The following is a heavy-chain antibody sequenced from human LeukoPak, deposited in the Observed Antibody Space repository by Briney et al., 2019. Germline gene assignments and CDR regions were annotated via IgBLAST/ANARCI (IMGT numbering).Heavy chain of an antibody. D-gene: IGHD2-2*01. CDR1: GGTFSSYA. CDR3: ASRYCGSANCQWGDYYYYGMDG. Sequence: GASVKVSCKASGGTFSSYAISWVRQAPGQGLEWMGGIIPIFGTANYAQKFQGRVTITAAESTGTAFMDLNSLTSDDTAVYYCASRYCGSANCQWGDYYYYGMDGWGQGTTVTVSS. CDR2: IIPIFGTA. V-gene: IGHV1-69*01. J-gene: IGHJ6*02.